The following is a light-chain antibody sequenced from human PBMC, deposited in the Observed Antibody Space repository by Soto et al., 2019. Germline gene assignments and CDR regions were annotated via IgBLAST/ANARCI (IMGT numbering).Light chain of an antibody. J-gene: IGKJ1*01. V-gene: IGKV1-5*01. CDR1: QSISTW. CDR2: DAS. CDR3: QQYNSYSLT. Sequence: DIQMTQSPYTLAASLGDRVTITCRASQSISTWLAWYQQKPGKAPKLLIYDASSLQSGVPSRFSGSGSGTEFTPTISSLQPDDFATYYCQQYNSYSLTFGQGTKVDI.